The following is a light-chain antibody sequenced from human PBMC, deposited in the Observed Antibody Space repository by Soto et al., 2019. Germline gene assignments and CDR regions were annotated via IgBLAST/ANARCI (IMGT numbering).Light chain of an antibody. CDR3: QQAYSTPLT. J-gene: IGKJ4*01. V-gene: IGKV1-39*01. CDR1: QSISNY. Sequence: DIQMTQSPSSLSASVGDRVTMSFRASQSISNYLNWYQQKPGKAPKLQIYAAFSLESGVPSRFSGGGSGTDFTLAISSLQPEDFANYYCQQAYSTPLTFGGGTKVDI. CDR2: AAF.